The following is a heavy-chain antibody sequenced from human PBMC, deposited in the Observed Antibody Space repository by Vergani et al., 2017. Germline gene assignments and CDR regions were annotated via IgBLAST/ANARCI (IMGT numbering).Heavy chain of an antibody. CDR1: GGTFSSYA. CDR3: ARSNSGSYYGGDYYYYGMDV. D-gene: IGHD1-26*01. J-gene: IGHJ6*02. V-gene: IGHV1-69*12. CDR2: IIPIFGTA. Sequence: QVQLVQSGAEVKKPGSSVKVSCKASGGTFSSYAISWVRPAPGQGLEWMGGIIPIFGTANYAQKFQGRVTITADESTSTAYMELSSLRSEDTAVYYCARSNSGSYYGGDYYYYGMDVWGQGTTVTVSS.